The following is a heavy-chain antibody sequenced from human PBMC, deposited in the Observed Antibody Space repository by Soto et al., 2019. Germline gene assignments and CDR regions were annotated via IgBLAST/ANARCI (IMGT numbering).Heavy chain of an antibody. CDR1: GYTLIELS. J-gene: IGHJ5*02. Sequence: GAVKVSCNLAGYTLIELSMHWVRHAPGKGLEWMGGFDPEDGETIYAQKFQGRVTMTEDTSTDTAYLELSSLRSEDTAVYYCATPVVAGYNWFDPWGQGTLVTVSS. CDR2: FDPEDGET. V-gene: IGHV1-24*01. D-gene: IGHD2-15*01. CDR3: ATPVVAGYNWFDP.